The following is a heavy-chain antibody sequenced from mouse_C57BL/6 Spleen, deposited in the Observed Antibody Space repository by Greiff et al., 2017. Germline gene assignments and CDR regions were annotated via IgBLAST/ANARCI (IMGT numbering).Heavy chain of an antibody. J-gene: IGHJ4*01. Sequence: QVHVKQSGAELVKPGASVKLSCKASGYTFTSYWMHWVKQRPGQGLEWIGMIHPNSGSTNYNEKFKSKATLTVDKSSSTAYMHLSSLTSEDSAVYYCARNGNYAMDYWGQGTSVTVSS. CDR3: ARNGNYAMDY. CDR1: GYTFTSYW. D-gene: IGHD2-1*01. CDR2: IHPNSGST. V-gene: IGHV1-64*01.